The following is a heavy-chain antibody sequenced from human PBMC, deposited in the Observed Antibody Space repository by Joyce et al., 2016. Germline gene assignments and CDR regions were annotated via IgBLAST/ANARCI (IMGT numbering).Heavy chain of an antibody. Sequence: ESGGGLVQPGKSLRLSCAASGFTFSSYSMNWVRQAPGKGLEWVSYISSSSSSIYYAYSVKGRFTISRDNAKNSLYLQMNSLRAEDTAVYYCARGLKNYDILTDLDYWGQGTLVTVSS. D-gene: IGHD3-9*01. CDR1: GFTFSSYS. CDR3: ARGLKNYDILTDLDY. J-gene: IGHJ4*02. V-gene: IGHV3-48*04. CDR2: ISSSSSSI.